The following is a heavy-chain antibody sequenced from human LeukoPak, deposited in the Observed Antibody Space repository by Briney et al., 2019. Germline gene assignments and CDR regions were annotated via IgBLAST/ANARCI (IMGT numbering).Heavy chain of an antibody. CDR1: GYTFTGYY. CDR3: ATSQNPRITGTILY. Sequence: ASVKVSCKASGYTFTGYYMHWVRQAPGQGLEWMGWINPNSGGTNYAQKFQGWVTMTRDTSISTAYMELSRLRSDDTAVYYCATSQNPRITGTILYWGQGTLVTVSS. CDR2: INPNSGGT. D-gene: IGHD1-20*01. J-gene: IGHJ4*02. V-gene: IGHV1-2*04.